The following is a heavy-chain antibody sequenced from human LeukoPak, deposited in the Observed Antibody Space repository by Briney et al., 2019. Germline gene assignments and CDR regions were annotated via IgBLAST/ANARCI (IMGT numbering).Heavy chain of an antibody. CDR1: GGSISSSSYY. V-gene: IGHV4-39*02. Sequence: SETLSLTCTVSGGSISSSSYYWGWIRQPPGKGLEWIGSIYYSGSTYYNPSLKSRVTISVDTSKNQFSLKLSSVTAADTAVYYCARDFGETPLPNWFDPWGQGTLVTVSS. CDR3: ARDFGETPLPNWFDP. D-gene: IGHD3-16*01. J-gene: IGHJ5*02. CDR2: IYYSGST.